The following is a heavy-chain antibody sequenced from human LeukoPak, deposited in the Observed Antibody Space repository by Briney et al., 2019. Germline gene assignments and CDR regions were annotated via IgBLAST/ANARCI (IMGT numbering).Heavy chain of an antibody. CDR1: GFTVSSNY. J-gene: IGHJ3*02. V-gene: IGHV3-53*01. CDR2: IYSGGST. D-gene: IGHD4-17*01. CDR3: ARERSRAFDI. Sequence: GGSLRLSSAASGFTVSSNYMSWVRQAPGKGLEWVSVIYSGGSTYYADSVKGRFTISRDNSKNTLYLQMNSLRAEDTAVYYCARERSRAFDIWGQGTMVTVSS.